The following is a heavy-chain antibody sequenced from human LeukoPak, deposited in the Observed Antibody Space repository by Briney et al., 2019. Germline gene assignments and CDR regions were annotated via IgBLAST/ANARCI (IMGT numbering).Heavy chain of an antibody. D-gene: IGHD5/OR15-5a*01. J-gene: IGHJ4*02. CDR1: GYTFTNYG. Sequence: ASVEVSCKASGYTFTNYGISWVRQAPGQGLEWMGWISAYSGYTHYAQKIQGRVTVTTEASTSTAYMELRSLTSYDTAVYYCAGDAVSTTTAGGIDYWGQGTLVTVSS. CDR3: AGDAVSTTTAGGIDY. CDR2: ISAYSGYT. V-gene: IGHV1-18*01.